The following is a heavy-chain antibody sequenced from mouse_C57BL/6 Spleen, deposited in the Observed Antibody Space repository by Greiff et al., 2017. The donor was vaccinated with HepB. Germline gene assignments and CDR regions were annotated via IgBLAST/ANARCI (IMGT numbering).Heavy chain of an antibody. Sequence: VQRVESGAELAKPGASVKLSCKASGYTFTSYWMHWVKQRPGQGLEWIGYINPSSGYTKYNQKFKDKATLTADKSSSTAYMQLSSLTYEDSAVYYCARGYYGSSWAWFAYWGQGTLVTVSA. CDR3: ARGYYGSSWAWFAY. D-gene: IGHD1-1*01. CDR1: GYTFTSYW. V-gene: IGHV1-7*01. J-gene: IGHJ3*01. CDR2: INPSSGYT.